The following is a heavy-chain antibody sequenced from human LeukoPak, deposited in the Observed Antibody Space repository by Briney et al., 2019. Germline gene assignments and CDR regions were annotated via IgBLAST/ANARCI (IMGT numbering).Heavy chain of an antibody. V-gene: IGHV4-4*07. CDR3: ARVGDYALKD. Sequence: ETLSLTCTVSGGSISSYYWSWIRQPAGKGLEWIGRIYTSGSTNYNPSLKSRVTMSVDTSKNQCTLKLSSVTAADTAMYYCARVGDYALKDWGQGTLVTVSS. CDR1: GGSISSYY. CDR2: IYTSGST. J-gene: IGHJ4*02. D-gene: IGHD3-16*01.